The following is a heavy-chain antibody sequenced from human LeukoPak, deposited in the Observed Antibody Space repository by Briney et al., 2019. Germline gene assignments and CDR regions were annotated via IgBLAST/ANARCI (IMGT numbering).Heavy chain of an antibody. Sequence: PSETLSLTCAVYGGSFSGYYWSWIRQPPGKGLEWIGEINHSGSTNYNPSLKSRVTISVDTSKNQFSLKLSSVTAADTAVYYCARESGYSGSGSVVAFDIWGQGAMVTVSS. V-gene: IGHV4-34*01. CDR1: GGSFSGYY. J-gene: IGHJ3*02. D-gene: IGHD3-10*01. CDR2: INHSGST. CDR3: ARESGYSGSGSVVAFDI.